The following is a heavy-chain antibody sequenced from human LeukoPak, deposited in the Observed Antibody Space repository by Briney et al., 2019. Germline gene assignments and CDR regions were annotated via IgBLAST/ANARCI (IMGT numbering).Heavy chain of an antibody. CDR1: GFTFDDYT. Sequence: PGGSLRLSCAASGFTFDDYTMHWVRQAPGKGLEWVSLIIWAGGSTYYADSVKGRFTIFRDNSKNTLYLQMNSLRDDDTAVYYCARAPYGVGYTAERDYWGQGTLVTVSS. D-gene: IGHD3-16*02. J-gene: IGHJ4*02. CDR2: IIWAGGST. V-gene: IGHV3-43*01. CDR3: ARAPYGVGYTAERDY.